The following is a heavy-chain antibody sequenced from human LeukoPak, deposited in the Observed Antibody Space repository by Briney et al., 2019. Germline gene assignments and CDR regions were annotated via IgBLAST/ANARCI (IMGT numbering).Heavy chain of an antibody. CDR3: VRMGYCITTSCYNFDY. D-gene: IGHD2-2*02. CDR1: GFTFSSYA. CDR2: ISTSGGST. J-gene: IGHJ4*02. V-gene: IGHV3-23*01. Sequence: GGSLRLSCAVSGFTFSSYAMSWVRQAPGKGLEWVSGISTSGGSTYCADSVKGRFTVSRDNSKNTLYLQINTLRAEDTAVYYCVRMGYCITTSCYNFDYWGQGTLVTVSS.